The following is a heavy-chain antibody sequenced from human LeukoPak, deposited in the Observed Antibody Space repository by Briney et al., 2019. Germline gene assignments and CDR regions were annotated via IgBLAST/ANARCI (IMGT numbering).Heavy chain of an antibody. V-gene: IGHV3-43*02. Sequence: GGSLRLSCAASGFTFDDHAMHWVRQAPGKGLEWVSVISGDGRGTYYGDSVKGRFTISRDNSKNSLSLQMSSLRPEDTALYFCARDIQYGSTWYFVFQQRGQGTLVTVSS. CDR1: GFTFDDHA. CDR2: ISGDGRGT. D-gene: IGHD6-13*01. CDR3: ARDIQYGSTWYFVFQQ. J-gene: IGHJ1*01.